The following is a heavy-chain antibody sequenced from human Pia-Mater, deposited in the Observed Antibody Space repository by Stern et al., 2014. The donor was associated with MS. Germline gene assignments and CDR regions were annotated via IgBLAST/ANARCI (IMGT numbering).Heavy chain of an antibody. J-gene: IGHJ4*02. CDR1: GGSINIGDYY. CDR2: IYNIGST. V-gene: IGHV4-31*03. D-gene: IGHD6-19*01. CDR3: AGGTVAGLFDY. Sequence: QAQLQESGPGLVKPSQTLSLTCTVSGGSINIGDYYWSWIRHLPGKGLEWIGYIYNIGSTSYNPSLKSRVSISVDTSKNQFSLNLNSVTAADTAVYYCAGGTVAGLFDYWGQGTLVTVSS.